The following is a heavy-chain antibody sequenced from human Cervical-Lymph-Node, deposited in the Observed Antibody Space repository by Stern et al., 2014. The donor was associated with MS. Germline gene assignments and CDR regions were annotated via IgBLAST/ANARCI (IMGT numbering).Heavy chain of an antibody. D-gene: IGHD2/OR15-2a*01. CDR2: FSGSSGNI. J-gene: IGHJ4*02. Sequence: VQLVESGGGLVQPGGSLSLSCAASGFTFSSSVMSWVRQAPGMGLEWVSTFSGSSGNIYYADSVKGRFTISRDNSKNTLYLQMNSLRAEDTAVYYCAKRGIYYFNYWGQGTLVTVSS. CDR1: GFTFSSSV. CDR3: AKRGIYYFNY. V-gene: IGHV3-23*04.